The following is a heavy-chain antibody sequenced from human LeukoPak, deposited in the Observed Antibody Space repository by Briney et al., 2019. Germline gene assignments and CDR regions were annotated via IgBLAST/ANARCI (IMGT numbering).Heavy chain of an antibody. Sequence: GGSLRLSCAASGFTFSSYRMSWVRQAPWKGLEWVSAISGSGGSTYYADSVKGRFTISRDNSKNSLYLQMNSLRAEDTAVYYCARDLSLYCSGGSCYSLNYWGQGTLVTVSS. CDR2: ISGSGGST. J-gene: IGHJ4*02. CDR1: GFTFSSYR. CDR3: ARDLSLYCSGGSCYSLNY. D-gene: IGHD2-15*01. V-gene: IGHV3-23*01.